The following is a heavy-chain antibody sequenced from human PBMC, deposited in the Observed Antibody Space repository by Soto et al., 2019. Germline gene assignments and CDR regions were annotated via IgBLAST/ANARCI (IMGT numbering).Heavy chain of an antibody. J-gene: IGHJ4*02. V-gene: IGHV1-2*02. CDR3: ARDEGAGWNYDY. D-gene: IGHD1-7*01. Sequence: ASVKVSCKASGYTFTGYYMHWVRQAPGQGLEWMGWINPNSGGTNYAQKFQGRVTMTRDTSISTAYMELSRLRSDDTAVYYCARDEGAGWNYDYWGQGTLVTVSS. CDR1: GYTFTGYY. CDR2: INPNSGGT.